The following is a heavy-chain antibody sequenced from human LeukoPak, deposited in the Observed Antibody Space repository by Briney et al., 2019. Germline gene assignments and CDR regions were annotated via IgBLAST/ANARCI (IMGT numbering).Heavy chain of an antibody. CDR3: ARALYGDYSSLDY. V-gene: IGHV3-7*01. J-gene: IGHJ4*02. CDR2: IKQDGSEM. Sequence: GGSLRLSCVASGFTLSTHWMNWVRKAPGKGLEWVANIKQDGSEMYYVEFVKGRFTIPRDNAKNSLYLQMNSLRAEDTAMYYCARALYGDYSSLDYWGQGTLVTVSS. CDR1: GFTLSTHW. D-gene: IGHD4-17*01.